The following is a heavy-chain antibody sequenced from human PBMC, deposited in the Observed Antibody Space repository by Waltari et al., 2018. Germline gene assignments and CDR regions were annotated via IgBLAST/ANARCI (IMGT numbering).Heavy chain of an antibody. CDR3: ARGDDVLRVRWFDP. CDR1: GGTCSSYA. CDR2: IIPILGIA. D-gene: IGHD3-3*01. J-gene: IGHJ5*02. Sequence: QVQLVQSGDEVKQPGYSVKVSYKAAGGTCSSYAIRWVRQAPGQVLEWLGGIIPILGIANYAQKFQGRVTITADESTSTAYMELSSLRSEDTAVYYCARGDDVLRVRWFDPWGQGTLVTVSS. V-gene: IGHV1-69*04.